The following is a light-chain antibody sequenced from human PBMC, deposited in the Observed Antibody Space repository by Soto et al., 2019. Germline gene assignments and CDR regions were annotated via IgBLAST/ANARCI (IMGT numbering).Light chain of an antibody. CDR1: QTVRNNY. V-gene: IGKV3-20*01. CDR3: QQFSSYPLT. J-gene: IGKJ4*01. CDR2: DAS. Sequence: EFVLTQSPGTLSLSPGERATLSCRASQTVRNNYLAWYQQKPGQAPRLLIYDASSRATGIPGRFSGGGSGTDSTLTISRLEPEDFAVYYCQQFSSYPLTFGGGTKVDIK.